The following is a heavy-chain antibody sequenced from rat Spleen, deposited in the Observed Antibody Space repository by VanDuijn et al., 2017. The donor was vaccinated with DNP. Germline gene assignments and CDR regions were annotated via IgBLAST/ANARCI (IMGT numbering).Heavy chain of an antibody. CDR1: GYSITSSY. V-gene: IGHV3-1*01. CDR2: ISYSGRT. J-gene: IGHJ2*01. D-gene: IGHD1-5*01. CDR3: ARWNIGTSTLDY. Sequence: EVQLQESGPGLVKPSQSLSLTCSVTGYSITSSYRWNWIRKFPGNKMEWIGHISYSGRTTYHPSLKSRISITRDTSKNQFCLQLSSLSNEDTATYYCARWNIGTSTLDYWGQGVMVTVSS.